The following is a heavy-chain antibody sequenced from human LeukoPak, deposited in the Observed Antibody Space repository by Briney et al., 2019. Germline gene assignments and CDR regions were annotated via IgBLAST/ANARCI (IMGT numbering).Heavy chain of an antibody. CDR2: IPYDGSDK. V-gene: IGHV3-30*02. Sequence: GGSLRLSCAASGFPFSSYGMHWVRQAPGKGLEWVAFIPYDGSDKFYADSVKGRFTISRDNSKNTLYLQMNSLRAEDTAVYYCAAMTSVTRGDYWGQGALVTVSS. CDR3: AAMTSVTRGDY. J-gene: IGHJ4*02. D-gene: IGHD4-11*01. CDR1: GFPFSSYG.